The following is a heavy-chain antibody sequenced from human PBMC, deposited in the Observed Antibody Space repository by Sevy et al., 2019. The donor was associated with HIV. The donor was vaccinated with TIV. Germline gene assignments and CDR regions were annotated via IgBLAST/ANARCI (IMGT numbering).Heavy chain of an antibody. CDR3: ARGKLGGSTTYLDSNY. J-gene: IGHJ4*02. D-gene: IGHD1-26*01. Sequence: GESLKISCAASGFTFSRYWMHWVRQAPGKGLMWVSHIKDDGSRAFFADSVKGRFTISRDNAKNTLYLQMNSLRAEDTAIYYCARGKLGGSTTYLDSNYWGLGTLVTVSS. V-gene: IGHV3-74*01. CDR2: IKDDGSRA. CDR1: GFTFSRYW.